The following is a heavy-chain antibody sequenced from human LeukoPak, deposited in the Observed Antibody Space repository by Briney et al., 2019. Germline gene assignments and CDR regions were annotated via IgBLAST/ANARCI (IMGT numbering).Heavy chain of an antibody. Sequence: GGSLRLSCAASGFTFSSYGMHWVRQAPGKGLEWVAVIWYDGSNKYYADSVKGRFTISRDNSKNTLYLQMNSLRAEDTAVYYCARSQLNYGGSPPHFDYWGQGTLVTVSS. J-gene: IGHJ4*02. D-gene: IGHD2-15*01. CDR3: ARSQLNYGGSPPHFDY. V-gene: IGHV3-33*01. CDR1: GFTFSSYG. CDR2: IWYDGSNK.